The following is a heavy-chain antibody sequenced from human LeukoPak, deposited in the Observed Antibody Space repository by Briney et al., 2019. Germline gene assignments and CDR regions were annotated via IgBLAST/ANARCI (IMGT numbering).Heavy chain of an antibody. CDR3: ARAYGYYYYMDV. J-gene: IGHJ6*03. CDR2: IYNSGNT. CDR1: GYSISSGYY. Sequence: PSETLSLTCAVSGYSISSGYYWGWIRQPPGEGLEWIGFIYNSGNTWYSPSLKSRVTISVDTSKNQVSLKLTSVTAADTAVYYCARAYGYYYYMDVWGKGTTVTVSS. V-gene: IGHV4-38-2*01. D-gene: IGHD4-17*01.